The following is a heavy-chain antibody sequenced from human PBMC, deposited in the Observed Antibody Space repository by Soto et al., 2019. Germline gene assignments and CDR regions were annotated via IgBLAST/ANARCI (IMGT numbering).Heavy chain of an antibody. Sequence: GESLKISCMGSGYSFTSYWIGWVRPMPGKGLEWRGIIYPGDYATRDSPSFQGQVTISANKSITTAYLQWSRLKASDTAIYYCALTLIDKRGAAFNIWGQGTMVTVSS. J-gene: IGHJ3*02. V-gene: IGHV5-51*01. D-gene: IGHD2-8*01. CDR2: IYPGDYAT. CDR1: GYSFTSYW. CDR3: ALTLIDKRGAAFNI.